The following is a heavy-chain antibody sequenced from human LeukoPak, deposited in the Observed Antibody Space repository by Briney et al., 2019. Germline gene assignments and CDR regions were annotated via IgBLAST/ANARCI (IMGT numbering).Heavy chain of an antibody. CDR3: ARGRGGKYCSGGSCYSYDYYYYYMDV. D-gene: IGHD2-15*01. CDR2: IIPIFGTA. V-gene: IGHV1-69*06. Sequence: SVKVSCKASGGTFSSYAVSWVRQAPGQGLQWMEGIIPIFGTANYAQKFQGRVTITADKSTSTAYMELSSLRSEDTAVYYCARGRGGKYCSGGSCYSYDYYYYYMDVWGKGTTVTVSS. CDR1: GGTFSSYA. J-gene: IGHJ6*03.